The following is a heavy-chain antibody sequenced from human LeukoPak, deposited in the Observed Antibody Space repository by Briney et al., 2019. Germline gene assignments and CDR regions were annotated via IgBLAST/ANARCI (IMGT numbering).Heavy chain of an antibody. V-gene: IGHV3-23*01. CDR3: AREASGSGSSLYGMDV. CDR1: GFTFSSYA. Sequence: GGSLRLSCVASGFTFSSYAMSWVRQAPGKGLDWVSVITGSGDNTYYADSVKGRFTISRDNSKNTLYLQMNSLRAEDTAVYYCAREASGSGSSLYGMDVWGQGTTVTVSS. CDR2: ITGSGDNT. J-gene: IGHJ6*02. D-gene: IGHD3-10*01.